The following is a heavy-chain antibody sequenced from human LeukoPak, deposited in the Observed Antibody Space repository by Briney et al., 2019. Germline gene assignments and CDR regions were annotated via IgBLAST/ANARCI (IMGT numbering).Heavy chain of an antibody. V-gene: IGHV5-51*01. CDR1: GYSFNYW. D-gene: IGHD2-15*01. Sequence: GESLKISCKGSGYSFNYWIAWVRQMPRKGLEWMGIIHPGDSDTRYSPSFQGQVTISVDKSISTAYLQWSSLKASDTAMYYCARQDGAAKFYFDYWGQGTLVSVSS. CDR3: ARQDGAAKFYFDY. CDR2: IHPGDSDT. J-gene: IGHJ4*02.